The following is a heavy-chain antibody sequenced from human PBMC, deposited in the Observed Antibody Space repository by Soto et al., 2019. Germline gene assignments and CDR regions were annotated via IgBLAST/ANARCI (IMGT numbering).Heavy chain of an antibody. CDR1: GGTFSSYT. D-gene: IGHD6-13*01. Sequence: ASVKVSCKASGGTFSSYTIAWVRQAPGQGLESMGEIIPLFGTTNYVEKFQGRLTITADASTSTAYMELSSLRSEDTAMYYCARDYVAAAGTDYWGQGTLVTVSS. V-gene: IGHV1-69*13. CDR2: IIPLFGTT. J-gene: IGHJ4*02. CDR3: ARDYVAAAGTDY.